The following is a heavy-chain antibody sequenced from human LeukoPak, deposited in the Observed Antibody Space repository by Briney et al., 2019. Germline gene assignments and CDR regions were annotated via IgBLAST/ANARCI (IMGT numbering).Heavy chain of an antibody. J-gene: IGHJ4*02. CDR2: ISSSSRTI. CDR1: GFTFSSYS. V-gene: IGHV3-48*02. Sequence: GESLKISCAASGFTFSSYSMNWVRQAPGKGLEWVSYISSSSRTIYYADSVKGRFTISRDNAKNSLYLQMNSLRDEDTAVYYCARPRGAISNDFDYWGQGTLVTVSS. D-gene: IGHD2/OR15-2a*01. CDR3: ARPRGAISNDFDY.